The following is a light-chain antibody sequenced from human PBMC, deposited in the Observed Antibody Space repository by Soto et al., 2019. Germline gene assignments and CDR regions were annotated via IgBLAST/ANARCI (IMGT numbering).Light chain of an antibody. CDR3: QQYGSSPIT. V-gene: IGKV3-20*01. J-gene: IGKJ5*01. CDR1: QSVSSRY. CDR2: GAS. Sequence: EILLTQSPGTLSLAPGEKATLSCRXSQSVSSRYLAWYQQKPGQAPRLLIYGASSRATGIPDRFSGSGSGTDFTLTISRLEPEDFAVYFCQQYGSSPITFGQGTRLEIK.